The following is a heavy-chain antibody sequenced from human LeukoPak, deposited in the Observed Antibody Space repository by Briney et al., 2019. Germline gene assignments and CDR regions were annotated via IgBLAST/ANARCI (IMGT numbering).Heavy chain of an antibody. CDR1: GFTFRTYS. CDR2: IKSSSNTI. V-gene: IGHV3-48*02. CDR3: AKIRNWNDHTLDF. J-gene: IGHJ4*02. D-gene: IGHD1-1*01. Sequence: PGGSLRLSCAVSGFTFRTYSMNWVRQAPGKGLEWISFIKSSSNTIYYADSVKGRFTISGDSAKNSLYLQMNSLRDEDTAVYYCAKIRNWNDHTLDFWGQGTLVTVSS.